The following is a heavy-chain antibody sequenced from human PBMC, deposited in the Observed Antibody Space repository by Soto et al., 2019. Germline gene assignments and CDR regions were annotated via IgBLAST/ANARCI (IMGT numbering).Heavy chain of an antibody. CDR3: ARDTTYYDFWSGHWAPYYYYYYGMDV. J-gene: IGHJ6*02. CDR2: INSDGSST. V-gene: IGHV3-74*01. CDR1: GFTFSSYW. Sequence: GGSLRLSCAASGFTFSSYWMHWVRQAPGKGLVWVSRINSDGSSTSYADSVKGRFTISRDNAKNTLYLQMNSLRAEDTAVYYCARDTTYYDFWSGHWAPYYYYYYGMDVWGQGTTVTVSS. D-gene: IGHD3-3*01.